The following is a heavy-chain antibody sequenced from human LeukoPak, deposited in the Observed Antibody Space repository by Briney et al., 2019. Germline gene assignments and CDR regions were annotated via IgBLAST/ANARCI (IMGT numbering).Heavy chain of an antibody. CDR2: INPNSGGT. J-gene: IGHJ6*03. Sequence: ASVKVSCKASVYTFTGYYIHWVRPAPGQGLEWVGWINPNSGGTNYAQKFQGRVTMTRDKSISTAYMELSRLSSDDTAVYYCARGVTGIYYYYYMDTWGKGTTVTVSS. CDR1: VYTFTGYY. CDR3: ARGVTGIYYYYYMDT. V-gene: IGHV1-2*02. D-gene: IGHD3-10*01.